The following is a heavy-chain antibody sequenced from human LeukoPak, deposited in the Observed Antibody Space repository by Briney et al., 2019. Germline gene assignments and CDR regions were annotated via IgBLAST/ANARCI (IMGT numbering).Heavy chain of an antibody. CDR1: GGSFSGYY. V-gene: IGHV4-34*01. CDR3: AKSIRYRYMDV. D-gene: IGHD3-9*01. J-gene: IGHJ6*03. Sequence: SETLSLTCAVYGGSFSGYYWSWIRQPPGKGLEWIGEINHSGSTNYNPSLKSRVTISVDTSKNQFSLKLSSVTAADTAVYYCAKSIRYRYMDVWGKGTTVTVSS. CDR2: INHSGST.